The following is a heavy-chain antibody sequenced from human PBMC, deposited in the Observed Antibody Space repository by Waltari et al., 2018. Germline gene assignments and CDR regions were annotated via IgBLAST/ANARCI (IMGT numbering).Heavy chain of an antibody. Sequence: VQLVQSGAEVKKPGESLKISCKGSGYSFTSYWIDWVRQATGQGLEWMGWMNPNSGNTGYAQKFQGRVTMTRNTSISTAYMELSSLRSEDTAVYYCARLLGDAFDIWGQGTMVTVSS. CDR2: MNPNSGNT. D-gene: IGHD2-21*01. J-gene: IGHJ3*02. CDR3: ARLLGDAFDI. CDR1: GYSFTSYW. V-gene: IGHV1-8*02.